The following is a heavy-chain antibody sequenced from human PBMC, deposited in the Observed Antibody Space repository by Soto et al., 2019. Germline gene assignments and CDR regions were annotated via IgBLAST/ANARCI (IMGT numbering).Heavy chain of an antibody. V-gene: IGHV1-69*13. CDR2: IIPTFGRT. J-gene: IGHJ6*02. CDR1: GDTFTSYA. Sequence: SLKVSCKASGDTFTSYAISWVRQAPGKGLEWVGKIIPTFGRTNYAQKFQGRLTISADDSTSTAYMELSSLLSEDTAVYYCARDPLSSFAMDVWGQGTTVTVS. CDR3: ARDPLSSFAMDV. D-gene: IGHD3-10*02.